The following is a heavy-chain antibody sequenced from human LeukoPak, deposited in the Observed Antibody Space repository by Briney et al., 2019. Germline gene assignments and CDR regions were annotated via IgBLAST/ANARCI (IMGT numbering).Heavy chain of an antibody. J-gene: IGHJ4*02. CDR1: GGSFSGYY. D-gene: IGHD3-10*01. V-gene: IGHV4-34*01. CDR3: ARERNWGSGSYYRRRELDY. Sequence: SETLSLTCAAYGGSFSGYYWSWIRQPPGKGLEWIGEIKHSGSTNYNPYLMSRVTISVDTSKNQFSLKLSSVSAADTAVYYCARERNWGSGSYYRRRELDYCGQGTLGTVSS. CDR2: IKHSGST.